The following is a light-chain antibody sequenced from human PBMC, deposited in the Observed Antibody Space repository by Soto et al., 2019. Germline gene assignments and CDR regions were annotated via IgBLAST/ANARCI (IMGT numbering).Light chain of an antibody. V-gene: IGLV4-69*01. CDR2: LYSDGSH. CDR3: QTWGTGIHVV. CDR1: SGHSTYA. Sequence: QLVLTQSPSASASLGASVRLTCTLSSGHSTYAIAWHQQHPEKGPRYLMKLYSDGSHSKGDGIPDRFSGSSSGAERYLTISSLQSEDEADYYYQTWGTGIHVVFGGGTKLTVL. J-gene: IGLJ2*01.